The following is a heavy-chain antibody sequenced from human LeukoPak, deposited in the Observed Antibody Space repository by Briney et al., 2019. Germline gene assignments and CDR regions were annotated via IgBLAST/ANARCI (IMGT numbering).Heavy chain of an antibody. D-gene: IGHD6-13*01. CDR2: MNHSGST. CDR1: RGSFSGYY. CDR3: ARPDYTYTSSQNTPPYYYYYMDV. J-gene: IGHJ6*03. Sequence: HSETLSLTCAVYRGSFSGYYWCSVREPPGKGGEGIGEMNHSGSTNYKPPIKCRVTISVATSKTQFSLTLSSVTAADTAVYYCARPDYTYTSSQNTPPYYYYYMDVWGKGTTVTVSS. V-gene: IGHV4-34*01.